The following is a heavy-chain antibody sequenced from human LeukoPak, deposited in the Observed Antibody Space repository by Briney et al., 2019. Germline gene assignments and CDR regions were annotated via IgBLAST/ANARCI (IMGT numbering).Heavy chain of an antibody. V-gene: IGHV3-48*01. Sequence: GGSLRLSCAASGFTFSSYSMNWVRQAPGKGLEWVSYISSSSSTIYYADSVKGRFTISRDNAKNSLYLQMNSLRAEDTAVYYCARALPSVFWGQGTLVTVSS. CDR3: ARALPSVF. CDR2: ISSSSSTI. D-gene: IGHD2-2*01. J-gene: IGHJ4*02. CDR1: GFTFSSYS.